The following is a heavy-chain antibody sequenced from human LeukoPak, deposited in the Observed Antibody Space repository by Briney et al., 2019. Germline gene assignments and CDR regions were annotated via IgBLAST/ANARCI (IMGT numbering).Heavy chain of an antibody. V-gene: IGHV4-39*01. CDR1: GGSISSSSYY. Sequence: SETLSLTCTVSGGSISSSSYYWGWIRQPPGKGLEWIGSIYYSGSTYYNPSLKSRVTISVDTSKNQFSLKLSSVTAADTAVYYCAGSSGSYTFDYWGQGTLVTVSS. J-gene: IGHJ4*02. CDR2: IYYSGST. D-gene: IGHD1-26*01. CDR3: AGSSGSYTFDY.